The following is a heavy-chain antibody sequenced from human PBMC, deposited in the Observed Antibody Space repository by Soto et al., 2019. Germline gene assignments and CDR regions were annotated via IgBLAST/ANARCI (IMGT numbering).Heavy chain of an antibody. Sequence: GGSLRLSCAASGFTFSNAWMSWVRQAPGKGLEWVGRIKSKTDGGTTDYAAPVKGRFTISRDDSKNTLYLQMNSLKTEDTAVYYCTTSIWFGELLPTDYWGQGTLVTVSS. J-gene: IGHJ4*02. CDR2: IKSKTDGGTT. D-gene: IGHD3-10*01. CDR1: GFTFSNAW. CDR3: TTSIWFGELLPTDY. V-gene: IGHV3-15*01.